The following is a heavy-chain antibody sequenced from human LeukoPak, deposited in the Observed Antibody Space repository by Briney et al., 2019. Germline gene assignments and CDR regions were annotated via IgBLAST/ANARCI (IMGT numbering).Heavy chain of an antibody. D-gene: IGHD2-15*01. V-gene: IGHV3-53*04. Sequence: PGRSLRLSCAASGFTFSSYGMHWVRQAPGKGLEWVSVIYSGGSTYYADSVKGRFTISRHNSKNTLYLQMNSLRAEDTAVYYCARDSLVSYYYYGMDVWGQGTTVTVSS. CDR1: GFTFSSYG. CDR3: ARDSLVSYYYYGMDV. CDR2: IYSGGST. J-gene: IGHJ6*02.